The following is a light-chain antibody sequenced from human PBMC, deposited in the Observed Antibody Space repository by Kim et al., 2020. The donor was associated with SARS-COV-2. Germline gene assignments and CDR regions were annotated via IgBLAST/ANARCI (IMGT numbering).Light chain of an antibody. J-gene: IGKJ1*01. CDR1: QSISAW. CDR3: QQYDDLSWT. V-gene: IGKV1-5*03. Sequence: DIQMTQSPSTLSASVGDTVTITFRASQSISAWLAWYQQKPGRAPKLLIYKASSLEGGVPSRFSGSGSGTEFTLTISSLQPDDFATYYCQQYDDLSWTFGQGTKVDIK. CDR2: KAS.